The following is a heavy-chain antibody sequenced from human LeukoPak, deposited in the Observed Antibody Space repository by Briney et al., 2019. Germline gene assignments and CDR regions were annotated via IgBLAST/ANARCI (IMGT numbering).Heavy chain of an antibody. CDR3: ARGYYTYYGSGSYYTGSSYYFDY. D-gene: IGHD3-10*01. CDR2: INHSGST. CDR1: GGSFSGYY. Sequence: SETLSLTCAVYGGSFSGYYWSWIRQPPGKGLEWIWEINHSGSTNYNPSLKSRVTISVDASKNQSSLKLSSVTAADTAVYYCARGYYTYYGSGSYYTGSSYYFDYWGQGTLVTVSS. V-gene: IGHV4-34*01. J-gene: IGHJ4*02.